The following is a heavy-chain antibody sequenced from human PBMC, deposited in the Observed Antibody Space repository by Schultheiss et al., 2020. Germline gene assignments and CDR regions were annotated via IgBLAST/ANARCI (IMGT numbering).Heavy chain of an antibody. V-gene: IGHV1-69*13. CDR2: IIPIFGTA. CDR3: ARVGPGIAAAGTGDYYYGMDV. J-gene: IGHJ6*02. CDR1: GGTFSSYA. Sequence: SVKVSCKAPGGTFSSYAISWVRQAPGQGLEWMGGIIPIFGTANYAQKFQGRVTITADESTSTAYMELSSLRSEDTAVYYCARVGPGIAAAGTGDYYYGMDVWGQGTTVTVSS. D-gene: IGHD6-13*01.